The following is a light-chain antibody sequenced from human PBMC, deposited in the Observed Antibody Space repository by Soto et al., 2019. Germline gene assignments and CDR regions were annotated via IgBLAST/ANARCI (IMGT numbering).Light chain of an antibody. CDR2: DAS. Sequence: EIVLTQSPATLPLSPGERATLSCRASQSVSSYLAWYQQKPGQAPRLLIYDASNRATGIPARFSGSGSGTVFTLTISSLEPEDFAVYYCQQRSNWPPGLTFGGGTKVEIK. CDR3: QQRSNWPPGLT. J-gene: IGKJ4*01. V-gene: IGKV3-11*01. CDR1: QSVSSY.